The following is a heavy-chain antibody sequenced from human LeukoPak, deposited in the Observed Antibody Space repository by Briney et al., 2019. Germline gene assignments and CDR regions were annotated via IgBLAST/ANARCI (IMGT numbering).Heavy chain of an antibody. Sequence: PSQTLSLTCTVSGGSISSGSYYWSWIRQPAGKGLEWIGRIYTSGSTNYNPSLKSRVTISVDTSKNQFSLKLSSVTAADTAVYYCAREFRIAAAGFDPWGQGTLVTVSS. CDR3: AREFRIAAAGFDP. J-gene: IGHJ5*02. V-gene: IGHV4-61*02. CDR1: GGSISSGSYY. D-gene: IGHD6-13*01. CDR2: IYTSGST.